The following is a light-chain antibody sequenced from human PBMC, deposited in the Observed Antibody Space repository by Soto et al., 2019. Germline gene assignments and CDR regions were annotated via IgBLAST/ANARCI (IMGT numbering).Light chain of an antibody. CDR2: AAS. CDR3: QQYGSPPWT. J-gene: IGKJ1*01. V-gene: IGKV3-20*01. Sequence: EIVLTQSPGTLSLSPGERATLSCRASQSVTSTHLAWYQQKPGQAPRLLIYAASSRATGIPDRFSGSGSGTGFTLTIGRLEPEDLAVYYCQQYGSPPWTFGQGTKVEIK. CDR1: QSVTSTH.